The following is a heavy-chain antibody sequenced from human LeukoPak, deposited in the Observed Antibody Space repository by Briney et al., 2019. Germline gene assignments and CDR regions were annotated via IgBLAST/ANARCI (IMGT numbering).Heavy chain of an antibody. CDR3: ARGTIDWYSSRGLNWFDP. V-gene: IGHV4-61*02. CDR2: IYTSGST. CDR1: GGSISSGSYY. D-gene: IGHD6-13*01. Sequence: SQTLSLTCTVSGGSISSGSYYWSWIRQPAGKGLERIGRIYTSGSTNYNPSLKSRVTISVDRSKNQFSLKLSSVTAADTAVYYCARGTIDWYSSRGLNWFDPWGQGTLDTVSS. J-gene: IGHJ5*02.